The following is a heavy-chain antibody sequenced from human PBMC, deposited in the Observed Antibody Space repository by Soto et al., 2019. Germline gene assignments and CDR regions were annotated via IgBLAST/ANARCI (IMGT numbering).Heavy chain of an antibody. CDR2: ISFDGRTK. V-gene: IGHV3-30*04. CDR1: GFTFNGYA. J-gene: IGHJ4*02. CDR3: ARLVGATARLPADY. Sequence: GGSLRLSCAASGFTFNGYAMHWVRQAPGKGLEWLALISFDGRTKFYADSVKGRFTISRDNAKNSLYLQMNSLRAEDTAVYYCARLVGATARLPADYWGQGTLVTVSS. D-gene: IGHD1-26*01.